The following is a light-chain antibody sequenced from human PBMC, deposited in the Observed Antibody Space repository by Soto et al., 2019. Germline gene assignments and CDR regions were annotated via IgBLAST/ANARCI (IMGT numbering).Light chain of an antibody. CDR3: QQRTNWPGGT. J-gene: IGKJ2*01. CDR2: DAS. Sequence: EIVLTQSPATLSLSPGERATLSCRASQSVSSYLAWYQHKPGQAPRLLIYDASNRATGIPARFSGSGSGTDFTLTISSLEPEDFAVYYCQQRTNWPGGTFGQGTKLDIK. V-gene: IGKV3-11*01. CDR1: QSVSSY.